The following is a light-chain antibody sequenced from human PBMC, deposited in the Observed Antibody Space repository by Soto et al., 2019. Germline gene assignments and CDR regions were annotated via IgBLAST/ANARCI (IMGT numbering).Light chain of an antibody. V-gene: IGKV3-20*01. CDR3: QQYGSAHLFA. J-gene: IGKJ3*01. Sequence: PGERATLSCRASQSVSSNYLAWYQQKPGQAPRILIYGASSRATGIPDRFSGSGSGTDFTLTISSLEPEDFAVYYCQQYGSAHLFAFGPGTEVDLK. CDR1: QSVSSNY. CDR2: GAS.